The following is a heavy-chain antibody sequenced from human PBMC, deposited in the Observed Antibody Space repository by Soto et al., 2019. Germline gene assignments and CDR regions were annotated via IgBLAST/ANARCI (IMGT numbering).Heavy chain of an antibody. CDR3: AKLLYGSGRYYYYGMDV. CDR1: GFTFSSYA. Sequence: GGSLRLSCAASGFTFSSYAMSWVRQAPGKGLEWVSAISGSGGSTYYADSVKGRFTISRDNSKNTLYPQMNSLRAEDTAVYYCAKLLYGSGRYYYYGMDVWGQGTTVTVSS. D-gene: IGHD3-10*01. J-gene: IGHJ6*02. V-gene: IGHV3-23*01. CDR2: ISGSGGST.